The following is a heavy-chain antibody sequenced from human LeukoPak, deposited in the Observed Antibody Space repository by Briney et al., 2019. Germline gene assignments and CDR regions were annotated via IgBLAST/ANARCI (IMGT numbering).Heavy chain of an antibody. CDR1: GGSFSGYY. V-gene: IGHV4-34*01. CDR2: INRSGST. D-gene: IGHD5-24*01. Sequence: SETLSLTCAVYGGSFSGYYWSWIRQPPGKGLEWIGEINRSGSTNYNPSLKSRVTISVDTSKNQFSLKLSSVTAADTAVYYCARPKLWFDPWGQGTLVTVSS. J-gene: IGHJ5*02. CDR3: ARPKLWFDP.